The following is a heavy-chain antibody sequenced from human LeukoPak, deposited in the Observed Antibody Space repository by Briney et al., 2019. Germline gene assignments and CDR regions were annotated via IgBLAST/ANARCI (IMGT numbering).Heavy chain of an antibody. J-gene: IGHJ4*02. CDR3: ARDKGSGYLPFDF. CDR2: INPNSGDA. D-gene: IGHD5-18*01. Sequence: GASVKVPCKASGYTFTVHYIHWVRQAPGQGPEWMGWINPNSGDANYPQKFQGRVTMTRDTSISTAYMEMSSLRSDDTAVYYCARDKGSGYLPFDFWGQGTLVTVSS. CDR1: GYTFTVHY. V-gene: IGHV1-2*02.